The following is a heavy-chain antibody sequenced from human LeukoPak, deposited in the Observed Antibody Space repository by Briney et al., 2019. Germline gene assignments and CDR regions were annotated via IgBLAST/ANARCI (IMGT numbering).Heavy chain of an antibody. V-gene: IGHV3-66*02. Sequence: GGSLRHSCAASGFAVSYNYMNCVRQATGKGVEWLSVIYSRGSSYYADSVKGRFTISRDNSKNTVYLQMNSLRAEDTAVYYCTASAGRPRFDYWGQGTLVTVSS. CDR3: TASAGRPRFDY. J-gene: IGHJ4*02. D-gene: IGHD2-21*02. CDR2: IYSRGSS. CDR1: GFAVSYNY.